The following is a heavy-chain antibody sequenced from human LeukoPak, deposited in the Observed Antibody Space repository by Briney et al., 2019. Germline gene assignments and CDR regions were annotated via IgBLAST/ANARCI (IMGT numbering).Heavy chain of an antibody. CDR2: ISWNSGSI. CDR1: GFTFDDYA. V-gene: IGHV3-9*01. CDR3: AKVHLLYYYDSSGGSADAFDI. J-gene: IGHJ3*02. D-gene: IGHD3-22*01. Sequence: PGRSLRLSCAASGFTFDDYAMHWVRQAPGKGLEWVSGISWNSGSIGYADSVKGRFTISRDNAKNSLYLQTNSLRAEDTALYYCAKVHLLYYYDSSGGSADAFDIWGQGTMVTVSS.